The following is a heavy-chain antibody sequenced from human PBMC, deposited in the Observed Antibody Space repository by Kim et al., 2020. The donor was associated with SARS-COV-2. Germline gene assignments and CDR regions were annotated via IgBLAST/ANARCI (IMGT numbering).Heavy chain of an antibody. CDR3: ASIPARGLERRRAYYYYGMDV. Sequence: SETLSLTCTVSGGSISSSSYYWGWIRQPPGKGLEWIGSIYYSGSTYYNPSLKSRVTISVDTSKNQFSLKLSSVTAADTAVYYCASIPARGLERRRAYYYYGMDVWGQGTTVTVSS. CDR1: GGSISSSSYY. CDR2: IYYSGST. J-gene: IGHJ6*02. V-gene: IGHV4-39*01. D-gene: IGHD1-1*01.